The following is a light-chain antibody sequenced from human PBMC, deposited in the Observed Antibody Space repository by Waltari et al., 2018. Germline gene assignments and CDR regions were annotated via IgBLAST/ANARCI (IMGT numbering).Light chain of an antibody. V-gene: IGLV7-46*01. Sequence: QAVVTQEPSLTVSPGGAVTLTCGSSTGGGTRGHYAYRLQQRPGPAPSTLIYNTDNKEPWTPARFSGSLLGGKAALTLSGAQPEDEAVYYCLLSYSGDREVFGGGTKLTVL. CDR1: TGGGTRGHY. CDR3: LLSYSGDREV. CDR2: NTD. J-gene: IGLJ2*01.